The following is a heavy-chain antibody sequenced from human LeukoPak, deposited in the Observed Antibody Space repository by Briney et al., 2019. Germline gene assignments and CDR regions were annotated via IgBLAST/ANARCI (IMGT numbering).Heavy chain of an antibody. CDR1: GGSFSGYY. V-gene: IGHV4-34*01. CDR2: INHSGST. Sequence: SETLSLTCAVYGGSFSGYYWSWIRQPPGKGLEWIGEINHSGSTNYNPSLKSRVTISVDTSKNQFSLKLMSVTAADTAIYYCARLPDISGWPFDYWGQGMLVTVSS. J-gene: IGHJ4*02. CDR3: ARLPDISGWPFDY. D-gene: IGHD6-19*01.